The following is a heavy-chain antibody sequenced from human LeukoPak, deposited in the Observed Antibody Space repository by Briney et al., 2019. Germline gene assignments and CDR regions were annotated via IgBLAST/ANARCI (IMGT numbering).Heavy chain of an antibody. V-gene: IGHV1-8*01. J-gene: IGHJ6*03. CDR2: MNPNRGNT. CDR3: ARYYSSTYYYYYYYMDV. D-gene: IGHD6-6*01. CDR1: GYTFTSYD. Sequence: ASVTVSCKASGYTFTSYDINWVRQAPGQGLEWMGWMNPNRGNTGYAQTFKGRVTMNRNTSISTAYMELSSLRSEDTAVYYCARYYSSTYYYYYYYMDVWGKGTTVTVSS.